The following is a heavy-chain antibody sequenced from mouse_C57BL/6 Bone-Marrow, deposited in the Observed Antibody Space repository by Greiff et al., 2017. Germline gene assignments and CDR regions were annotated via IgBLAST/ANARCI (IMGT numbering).Heavy chain of an antibody. CDR3: ARSWLYYGNLYYFDY. J-gene: IGHJ2*01. V-gene: IGHV1-52*01. Sequence: VQLQQPGAELVRPGSSVKLSCKASGYTFTSYWMHWVKQRPIQGLEWIGNIDPSDSETHYNQKFKDKATLTVDKSSSTAYMQLSSLTSEDSAVYYSARSWLYYGNLYYFDYWGQGTTLTVSA. CDR1: GYTFTSYW. CDR2: IDPSDSET. D-gene: IGHD2-1*01.